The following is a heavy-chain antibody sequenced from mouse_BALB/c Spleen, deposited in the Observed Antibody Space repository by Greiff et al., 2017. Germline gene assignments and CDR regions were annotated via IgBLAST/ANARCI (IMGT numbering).Heavy chain of an antibody. D-gene: IGHD2-4*01. CDR1: GYTFTDYA. CDR3: ARGTMITYYFDY. Sequence: VKLMESGAELVRPGVSVKISCKGSGYTFTDYAMHWVKQSHAKSLEWIGVISTYYGDASYNQKFKGKATMTVDKSSSTAYMELARLTSEDSAIYYCARGTMITYYFDYWGQGTTLTVSS. V-gene: IGHV1S137*01. CDR2: ISTYYGDA. J-gene: IGHJ2*01.